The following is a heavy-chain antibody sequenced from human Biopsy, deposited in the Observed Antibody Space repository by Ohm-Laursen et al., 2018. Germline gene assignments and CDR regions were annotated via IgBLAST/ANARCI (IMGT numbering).Heavy chain of an antibody. CDR3: ARGSNEYGGLYFPH. Sequence: SDTLSLTCTVSGGSFTGHYWTWIRQPPGKGLEWIGHISHTGYPSYKSSLKSRVTISLDTSRKHFPLRLTSLAAADTAVYYCARGSNEYGGLYFPHWGQGTLVTVSS. CDR2: ISHTGYP. V-gene: IGHV4-59*11. J-gene: IGHJ1*01. CDR1: GGSFTGHY. D-gene: IGHD4-23*01.